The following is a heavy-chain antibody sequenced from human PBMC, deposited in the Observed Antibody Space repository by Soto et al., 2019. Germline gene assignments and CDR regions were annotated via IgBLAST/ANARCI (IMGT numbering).Heavy chain of an antibody. Sequence: QVQLQESGPGLVKPSGTLSLTCAVSGGSISSSNWWCWVRQHPGKGREWIGEIYHSRSTNYNPSLKRRVPIPVDKSKNQFSLQVCVVTGAETAVYYCATPAYCSGEFDAFDIWGQGTMVTVSS. V-gene: IGHV4-4*02. CDR1: GGSISSSNW. J-gene: IGHJ3*02. CDR2: IYHSRST. CDR3: ATPAYCSGEFDAFDI. D-gene: IGHD3-10*01.